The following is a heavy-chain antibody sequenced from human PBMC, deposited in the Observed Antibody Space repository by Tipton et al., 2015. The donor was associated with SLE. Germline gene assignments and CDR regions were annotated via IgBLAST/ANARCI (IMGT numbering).Heavy chain of an antibody. D-gene: IGHD1-26*01. V-gene: IGHV4-39*07. J-gene: IGHJ4*02. CDR3: ARGDSGSWFFDY. CDR2: FYYSGNT. Sequence: TLSLTCTVSGDSISSSSYYWGWIRQPPGKGLEWIGTFYYSGNTYFNPSLKSRVTISVDTSKNQFSLRLSSVTAADTAVYYCARGDSGSWFFDYWGQGTLVTVSS. CDR1: GDSISSSSYY.